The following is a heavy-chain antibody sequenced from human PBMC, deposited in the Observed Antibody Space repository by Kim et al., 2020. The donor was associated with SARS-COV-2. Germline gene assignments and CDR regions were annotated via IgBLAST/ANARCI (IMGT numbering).Heavy chain of an antibody. CDR2: ISSSSSYI. D-gene: IGHD5-12*01. J-gene: IGHJ6*02. Sequence: GGSLRLSCAASGFTFSSYSMNWVRQAPGKGLEWVSSISSSSSYIYYADSVKGRFTISRDNAKNSLYLQMNSLRAEDTAVYYCARYEGWQYSGYDLEAYYYYGMDVWGQGTTVTVSS. V-gene: IGHV3-21*01. CDR3: ARYEGWQYSGYDLEAYYYYGMDV. CDR1: GFTFSSYS.